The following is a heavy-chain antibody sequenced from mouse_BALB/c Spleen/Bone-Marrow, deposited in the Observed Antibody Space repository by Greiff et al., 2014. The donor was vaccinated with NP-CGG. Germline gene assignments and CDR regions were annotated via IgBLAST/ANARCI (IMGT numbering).Heavy chain of an antibody. CDR3: ARYYYGSSYFDY. CDR2: IDPANGNT. Sequence: EVQLQQSGAELVKPGASVKLSCTASGFNIKDTYMHWVKQRPEQGLEWIGRIDPANGNTKYDPKFQGKATITADTSSNTAYLHLSSLTSEDTAVYYCARYYYGSSYFDYWGQGTTLTVSS. J-gene: IGHJ2*01. CDR1: GFNIKDTY. D-gene: IGHD1-1*01. V-gene: IGHV14-3*02.